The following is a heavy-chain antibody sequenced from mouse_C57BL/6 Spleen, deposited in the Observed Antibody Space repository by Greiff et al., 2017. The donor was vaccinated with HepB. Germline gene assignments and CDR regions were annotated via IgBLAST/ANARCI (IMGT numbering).Heavy chain of an antibody. V-gene: IGHV1-15*01. CDR1: GYTFTDYE. Sequence: VQLQQSGAELVRPGASVTLSCKASGYTFTDYEMHWVKQTPVHGLEWIGAIDPETGGTAYNQKFKGKAILTADKSSSTAYMELRSLTSEDSAVYYCTRKLYYGSSYAMDYWGQGTSVTVSS. D-gene: IGHD1-1*01. J-gene: IGHJ4*01. CDR3: TRKLYYGSSYAMDY. CDR2: IDPETGGT.